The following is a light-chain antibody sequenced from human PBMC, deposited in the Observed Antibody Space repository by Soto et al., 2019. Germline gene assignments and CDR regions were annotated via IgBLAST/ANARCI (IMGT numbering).Light chain of an antibody. Sequence: IVLTQSPATLSFSPGERAILSCRASQSVSTYLAWYQQKPGQAPRLLIFDASNRATGIPARFSGSGSGKDFTLTISSLEPEDFAVYYCQQRADWHATFGPGSKVEIX. V-gene: IGKV3-11*01. CDR1: QSVSTY. J-gene: IGKJ2*01. CDR2: DAS. CDR3: QQRADWHAT.